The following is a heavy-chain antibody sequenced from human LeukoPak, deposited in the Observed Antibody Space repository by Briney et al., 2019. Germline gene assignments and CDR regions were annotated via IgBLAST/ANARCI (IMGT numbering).Heavy chain of an antibody. CDR1: GFTFSSYS. CDR2: IKEDGSEK. Sequence: GGSLRLSCAASGFTFSSYSMNWVRQAPGKGLEWVANIKEDGSEKYYVDSVKGRFTISRDNAKNSLCLQMNSLRADDTAVYYCARDRLRLGELPILNKKNNYFDYWGQGTLVTVSS. V-gene: IGHV3-7*01. D-gene: IGHD3-16*01. J-gene: IGHJ4*02. CDR3: ARDRLRLGELPILNKKNNYFDY.